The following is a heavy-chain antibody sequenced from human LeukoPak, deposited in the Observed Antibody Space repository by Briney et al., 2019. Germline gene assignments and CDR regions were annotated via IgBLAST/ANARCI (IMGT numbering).Heavy chain of an antibody. CDR1: GGSISSSSYY. CDR3: ARQNPLNWFDP. V-gene: IGHV4-39*01. J-gene: IGHJ5*02. CDR2: IYYTGST. Sequence: NPSETLSLTCTVSGGSISSSSYYWGWIRLPPGKGLEWIGRIYYTGSTYYNPSLKSRVTISVDTSKNQFSLNLTSVTAADTAVYYCARQNPLNWFDPWGQGTLVTVSS.